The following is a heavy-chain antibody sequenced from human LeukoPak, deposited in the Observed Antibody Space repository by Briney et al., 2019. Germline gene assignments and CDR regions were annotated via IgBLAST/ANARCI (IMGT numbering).Heavy chain of an antibody. Sequence: ASVKVSCKASGYTFTGYYMHWVRQAPGQGLEWMGRINPNSGGTNYAQKFQGRVTMIRDTSISTAYMELSRLRSDDTAVYYCASVKPEEWLMTGWFDPWGQGTLVTVSS. V-gene: IGHV1-2*06. D-gene: IGHD1-14*01. CDR2: INPNSGGT. J-gene: IGHJ5*02. CDR3: ASVKPEEWLMTGWFDP. CDR1: GYTFTGYY.